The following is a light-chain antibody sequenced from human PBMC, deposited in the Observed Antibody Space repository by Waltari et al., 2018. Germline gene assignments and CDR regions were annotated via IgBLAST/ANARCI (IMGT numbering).Light chain of an antibody. CDR2: AAS. V-gene: IGKV1-17*01. CDR1: QGISTY. J-gene: IGKJ4*01. Sequence: DIQITHSPSSLSASAGDTVTITCRASQGISTYLNWYQQKPGKAPKRLIYAASSLESGVPSRFSGSGSGTDFTLTISSLQPEDFATYYCLQYNSHPLTFGGGTKVEIK. CDR3: LQYNSHPLT.